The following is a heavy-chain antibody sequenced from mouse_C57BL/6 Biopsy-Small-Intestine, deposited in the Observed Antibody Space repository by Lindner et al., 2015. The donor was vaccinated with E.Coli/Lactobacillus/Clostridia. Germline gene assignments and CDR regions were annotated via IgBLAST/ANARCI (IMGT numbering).Heavy chain of an antibody. CDR2: IYPGSGNT. D-gene: IGHD1-1*01. V-gene: IGHV1-66*01. CDR3: ARDYGSPYYFDY. J-gene: IGHJ2*01. Sequence: VQLQESGPELVKPGASVKISCKASGYSFTSYYIHWVKQRPGQGLEWIGWIYPGSGNTKYNEKFKGKATLTADTSSSTAYMQLSSLTSEDSAVYYCARDYGSPYYFDYWGQGTTLTVSS. CDR1: GYSFTSYY.